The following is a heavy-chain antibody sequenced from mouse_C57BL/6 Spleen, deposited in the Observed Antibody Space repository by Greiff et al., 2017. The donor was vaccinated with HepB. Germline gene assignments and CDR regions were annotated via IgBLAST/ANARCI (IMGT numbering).Heavy chain of an antibody. CDR1: GFTFSDYY. V-gene: IGHV5-16*01. CDR3: AREYDYDGGGFAY. Sequence: EVQLQESEGGLVQPGRSMKLSCTASGFTFSDYYMAWVRQVPEKGLEWVANINYDGSSTYYLDSLKSRFIISRDNAKNILYLQMSSLKSEDTATYYCAREYDYDGGGFAYWGQGTLVTVSA. J-gene: IGHJ3*01. CDR2: INYDGSST. D-gene: IGHD2-4*01.